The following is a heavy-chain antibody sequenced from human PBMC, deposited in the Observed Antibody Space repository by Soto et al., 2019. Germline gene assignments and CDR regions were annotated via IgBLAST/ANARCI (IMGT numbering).Heavy chain of an antibody. D-gene: IGHD6-19*01. CDR2: INPSGGST. Sequence: QVQLVQSGAEVKKPGASVKVSCKASGYTFTSYYMHWVRQAPGQGLEWMGIINPSGGSTSYAQKFQGRVTMTRDTSTSTVYMELSSLRSEDTAVYYCAVRGTSIAVAVLGYYYYGMDVWGQGTTVTVSS. CDR3: AVRGTSIAVAVLGYYYYGMDV. J-gene: IGHJ6*02. V-gene: IGHV1-46*01. CDR1: GYTFTSYY.